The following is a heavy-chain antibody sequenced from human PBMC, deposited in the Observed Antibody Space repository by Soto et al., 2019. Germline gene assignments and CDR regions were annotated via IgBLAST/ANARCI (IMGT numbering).Heavy chain of an antibody. D-gene: IGHD3-16*01. V-gene: IGHV1-18*01. J-gene: IGHJ5*02. CDR3: ARDGAPTDH. CDR2: ISAYNGNT. Sequence: QVQLVQSGAEVKKPGASVKVSCKASGYTFTSYAFSWVRQAPGQGPEWMGWISAYNGNTNYAQKLQGRVTMTTDTSTNTAYMKLRRLRSDDTTVYYCARDGAPTDHWGQGTLVTVSP. CDR1: GYTFTSYA.